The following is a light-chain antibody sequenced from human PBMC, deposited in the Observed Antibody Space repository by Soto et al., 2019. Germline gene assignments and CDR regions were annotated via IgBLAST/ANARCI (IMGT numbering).Light chain of an antibody. CDR3: AAWDDSLKGPV. Sequence: QSVLTQPPSASGTPGQRVTISCSGSSSNIGSNTVNSYQHLPGTAPKVLIYSNNERASGVPDRFSGSKSGASASLAISALQSEDEADYYCAAWDDSLKGPVFGGGTQLTVL. V-gene: IGLV1-44*01. CDR1: SSNIGSNT. J-gene: IGLJ2*01. CDR2: SNN.